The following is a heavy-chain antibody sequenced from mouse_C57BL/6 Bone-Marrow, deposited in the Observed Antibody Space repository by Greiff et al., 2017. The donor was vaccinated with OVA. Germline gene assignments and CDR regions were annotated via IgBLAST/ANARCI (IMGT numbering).Heavy chain of an antibody. D-gene: IGHD1-1*01. CDR3: TTNLLLPAWFAY. CDR2: IDPENGDT. CDR1: GFNIKDDY. J-gene: IGHJ3*01. Sequence: EVQLQQSGAELVRPGASVKLSCTASGFNIKDDYMHWVKQRPEQGLEWIGWIDPENGDTEYASKFQGKATITADTSSNTAYLQLSSLTSEDTAVYYCTTNLLLPAWFAYWGQGTLVTVSA. V-gene: IGHV14-4*01.